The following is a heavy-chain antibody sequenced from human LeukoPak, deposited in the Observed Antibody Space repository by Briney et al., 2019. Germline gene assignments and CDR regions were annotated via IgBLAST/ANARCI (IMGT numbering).Heavy chain of an antibody. CDR2: ISSSSSYI. D-gene: IGHD3-22*01. V-gene: IGHV3-21*01. CDR3: ARDLGVYYDSSGYD. J-gene: IGHJ4*02. CDR1: GFTFSSYS. Sequence: PGGSLRLSCAASGFTFSSYSMNWVRQAPGKGLEWVSSISSSSSYIYYADSVKGRFTISRDNAKNSLYLQMNRLRAEDTAVYYCARDLGVYYDSSGYDWGQGTLVTVSS.